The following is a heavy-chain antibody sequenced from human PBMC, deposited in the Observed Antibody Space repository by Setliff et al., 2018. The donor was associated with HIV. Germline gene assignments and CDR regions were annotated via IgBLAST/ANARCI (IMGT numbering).Heavy chain of an antibody. CDR2: INTYTANP. CDR1: GYTFTSYA. J-gene: IGHJ3*02. V-gene: IGHV7-4-1*01. D-gene: IGHD3-10*01. Sequence: ASVKVSCKAFGYTFTSYALNWVRQAPGQGLEWMGWINTYTANPMYAQGFTGRLVFSLDTSVRTAYLQICSLKAEDTALYYCARDRGVRGANDAFNIWGLGTMVTVS. CDR3: ARDRGVRGANDAFNI.